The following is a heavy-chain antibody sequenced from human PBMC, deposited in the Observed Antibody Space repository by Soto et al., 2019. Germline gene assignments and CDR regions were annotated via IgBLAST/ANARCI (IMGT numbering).Heavy chain of an antibody. CDR1: GDSISSGNYY. J-gene: IGHJ4*02. CDR2: IYYSGTT. V-gene: IGHV4-30-4*01. Sequence: TLSLTCTVSGDSISSGNYYWSWIRQPPGKGLEWIGYIYYSGTTYYNPSLKSRVTISVDTSKNQFSLKLSSVTAADTAVYYCARTVRVRSGYLDSWGQGTLVTVSS. CDR3: ARTVRVRSGYLDS. D-gene: IGHD3-22*01.